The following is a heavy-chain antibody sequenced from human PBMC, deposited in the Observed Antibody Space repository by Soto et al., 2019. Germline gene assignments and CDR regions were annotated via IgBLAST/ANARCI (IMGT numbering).Heavy chain of an antibody. J-gene: IGHJ5*02. Sequence: SETLSLTRTVTGGTISGYYRTWIRQSAGGGLEWIGRIYSSGSTNYNPSLKSRVTISLDTSMNHFSLRLSSVTAADTAVYYCARGQRFSDWFDPWGPGTLVTVSS. D-gene: IGHD3-3*01. V-gene: IGHV4-4*07. CDR2: IYSSGST. CDR3: ARGQRFSDWFDP. CDR1: GGTISGYY.